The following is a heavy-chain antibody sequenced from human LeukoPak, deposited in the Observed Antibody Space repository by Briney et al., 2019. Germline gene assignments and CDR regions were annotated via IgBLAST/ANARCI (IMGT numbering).Heavy chain of an antibody. CDR1: GYTFTSYD. Sequence: ASVKVSCKASGYTFTSYDINWVRQAPGQGLEWMAWINPDSGDTNYAQKYQGRVTMTRDTSIRTAYMELSRLRSDDTAVYYCARVIHGAVAFDLWGQGTMVTVSS. J-gene: IGHJ3*01. CDR2: INPDSGDT. CDR3: ARVIHGAVAFDL. V-gene: IGHV1-2*02. D-gene: IGHD4/OR15-4a*01.